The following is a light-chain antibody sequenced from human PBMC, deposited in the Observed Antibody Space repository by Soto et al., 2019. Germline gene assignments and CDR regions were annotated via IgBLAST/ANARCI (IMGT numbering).Light chain of an antibody. J-gene: IGKJ1*01. CDR2: KAS. CDR1: QTISSW. Sequence: DIQMTQSPSTLSGSVGDRVTITCRASQTISSWLAWYQQKPGKASKLLLYKASSLESGVPSRFSGSGSGTEFTLTISSLQPDDFATYYCQQYNSYSWTFGQGTKVDIK. V-gene: IGKV1-5*03. CDR3: QQYNSYSWT.